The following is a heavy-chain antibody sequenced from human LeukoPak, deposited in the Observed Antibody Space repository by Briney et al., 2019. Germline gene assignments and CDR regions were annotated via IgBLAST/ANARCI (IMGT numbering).Heavy chain of an antibody. CDR3: ASGATGDVTIFDY. Sequence: SVKVSCKASGGTFSSYAISWVRQAPGQELEWMGRIIPIFGTANYAQKFQGRVTITTDESTSTAYMELSSLRSEDTAVYYCASGATGDVTIFDYWGQGTLVTVSS. CDR2: IIPIFGTA. V-gene: IGHV1-69*05. D-gene: IGHD7-27*01. CDR1: GGTFSSYA. J-gene: IGHJ4*02.